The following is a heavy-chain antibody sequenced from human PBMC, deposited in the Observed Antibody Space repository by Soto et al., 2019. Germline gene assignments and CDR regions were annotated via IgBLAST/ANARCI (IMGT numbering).Heavy chain of an antibody. CDR3: ARDHFGLTMDV. Sequence: EVQLLESGGGLVQPGGSLRLSCAASEFSFSSYSMIWVRQAPGKGLEWVSGVNGGGDITYYAESVKGRFTISRDNTKNTQYLQMNSLRAEDTAVFYCARDHFGLTMDVWGQGTTVTVSS. CDR1: EFSFSSYS. CDR2: VNGGGDIT. J-gene: IGHJ6*02. V-gene: IGHV3-23*01. D-gene: IGHD3-3*01.